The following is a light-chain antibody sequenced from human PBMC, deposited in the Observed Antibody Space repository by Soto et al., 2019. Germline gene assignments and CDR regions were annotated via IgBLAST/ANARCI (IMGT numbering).Light chain of an antibody. CDR2: GNS. J-gene: IGLJ2*01. CDR3: QSYDSRLSVYVV. CDR1: SSNIGAGYD. V-gene: IGLV1-40*01. Sequence: QSALTQPPSVSGAPGQRVTISCTGSSSNIGAGYDVHWYQQLPGTAPKLLIYGNSNRPSGVPDRFSGSKSGTSASLAITGLQAEDEADYYCQSYDSRLSVYVVFGGGTKLTVL.